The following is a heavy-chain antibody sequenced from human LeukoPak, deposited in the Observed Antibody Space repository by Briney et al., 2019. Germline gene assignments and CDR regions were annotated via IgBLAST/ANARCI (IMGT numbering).Heavy chain of an antibody. CDR1: GGSFSGYY. J-gene: IGHJ4*02. CDR2: INHSGST. V-gene: IGHV4-34*01. Sequence: SETLSLTCAVYGGSFSGYYWSWIRQPPGKGLEWIGEINHSGSTNYNPSLKSRVTISVDTSKNQFSLKLSSVTAADTAVYYCARGRALYGVVVIRASCFDYWGQGTLVTVSS. CDR3: ARGRALYGVVVIRASCFDY. D-gene: IGHD3-22*01.